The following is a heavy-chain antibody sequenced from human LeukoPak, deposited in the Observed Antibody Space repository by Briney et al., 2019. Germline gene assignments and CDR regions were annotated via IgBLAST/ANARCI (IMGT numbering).Heavy chain of an antibody. CDR2: ISTRGSST. CDR3: ARDSGGGYFDF. V-gene: IGHV3-11*04. Sequence: KPGGSLRLSCAASGFTFSDYYMTWIRQGPGKGLEWVSYISTRGSSTYYADSVEGRFTISRDNAKNSLYLQMNSLRPEDTALYYCARDSGGGYFDFWGQGTLVTVSS. J-gene: IGHJ4*02. D-gene: IGHD6-25*01. CDR1: GFTFSDYY.